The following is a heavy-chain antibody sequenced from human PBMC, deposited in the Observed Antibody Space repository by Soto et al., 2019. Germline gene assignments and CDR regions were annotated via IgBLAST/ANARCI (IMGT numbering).Heavy chain of an antibody. D-gene: IGHD4-17*01. CDR2: IWNDGSKK. Sequence: QVQLVESGGGGVQPGRSLRLSCVASGFTFSRYGMHWVRQAPGKGLEWVAVIWNDGSKKVYDDSVKGRFTISRDNSKNTLYLEMDSLRDEDTFVYYCARDDDYEANAIDLWGQGTLVTVSS. V-gene: IGHV3-33*01. CDR1: GFTFSRYG. J-gene: IGHJ5*02. CDR3: ARDDDYEANAIDL.